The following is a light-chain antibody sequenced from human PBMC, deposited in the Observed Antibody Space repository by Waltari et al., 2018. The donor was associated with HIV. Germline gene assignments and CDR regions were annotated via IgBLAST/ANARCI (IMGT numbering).Light chain of an antibody. CDR3: CSYASTTDTYVV. V-gene: IGLV2-23*02. J-gene: IGLJ2*01. Sequence: WSYNLVSWYQQHPGKAPKLIIYEVSKRPSGVSNRFSGSKSGSTASLTISGLQPEDEADYCCCSYASTTDTYVVFGGGTKLTVL. CDR2: EVS. CDR1: WSYNL.